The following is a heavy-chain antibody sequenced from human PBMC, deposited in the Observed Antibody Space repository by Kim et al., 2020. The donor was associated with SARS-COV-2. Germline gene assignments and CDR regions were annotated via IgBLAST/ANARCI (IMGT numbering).Heavy chain of an antibody. Sequence: SETLSLTCTVSGYSISSGYYWGWIRQPPGKGLEWIGSISHSGNTVYNPSLKSRVTISVDTSKNQFSLKLSSVTTADTAVYYCARGRGMDVWGQGTTVTVS. CDR3: ARGRGMDV. J-gene: IGHJ6*02. CDR1: GYSISSGYY. V-gene: IGHV4-38-2*02. CDR2: ISHSGNT.